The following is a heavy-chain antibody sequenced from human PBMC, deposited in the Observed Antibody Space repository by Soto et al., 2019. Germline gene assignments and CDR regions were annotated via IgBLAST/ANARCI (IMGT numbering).Heavy chain of an antibody. CDR2: IYSGGST. Sequence: GGSLRLSCAASGFTVSSNYMSWVRQAPGKGLEWVSVIYSGGSTYYADSVKGRFTISRDNSKNTLYLQMNSLRAEDTAVYYCARGMYSSGWYFDYWGQGTLVTVSS. D-gene: IGHD6-19*01. CDR3: ARGMYSSGWYFDY. CDR1: GFTVSSNY. V-gene: IGHV3-53*01. J-gene: IGHJ4*02.